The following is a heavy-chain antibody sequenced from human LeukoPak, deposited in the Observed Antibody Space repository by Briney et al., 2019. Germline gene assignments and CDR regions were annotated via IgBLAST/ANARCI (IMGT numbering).Heavy chain of an antibody. Sequence: SETLSLTCAVSGGSISSGGYSWSWIRQPPGKGLEWIGYIYHSGSTYYNPSLKSRVTISVDRSKNQFSLKLGSVTAADTAVYYCASSYYYGSGSKFDYWGQGTLVTVSS. D-gene: IGHD3-10*01. CDR2: IYHSGST. V-gene: IGHV4-30-2*01. J-gene: IGHJ4*02. CDR3: ASSYYYGSGSKFDY. CDR1: GGSISSGGYS.